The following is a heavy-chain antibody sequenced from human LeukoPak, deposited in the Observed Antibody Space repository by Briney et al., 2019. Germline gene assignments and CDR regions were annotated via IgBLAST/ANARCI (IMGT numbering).Heavy chain of an antibody. CDR1: GWSFSGYY. Sequence: SETLSLTCAVYGWSFSGYYWSWIRQPPGKGLEWIGEINHSGSTNYNPSLKSRVTISVDTSKNQFSLKLSSVTAADTAVYYCARAGVTMVRGRDGMDVWGKGTTVTVSS. J-gene: IGHJ6*04. D-gene: IGHD3-10*01. CDR2: INHSGST. CDR3: ARAGVTMVRGRDGMDV. V-gene: IGHV4-34*01.